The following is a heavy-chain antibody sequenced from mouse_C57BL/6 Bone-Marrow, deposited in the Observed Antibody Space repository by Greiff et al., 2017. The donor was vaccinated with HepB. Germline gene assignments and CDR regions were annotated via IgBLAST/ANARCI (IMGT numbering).Heavy chain of an antibody. J-gene: IGHJ3*01. CDR1: GFNIKDYY. D-gene: IGHD2-1*01. CDR2: IDPEDGET. V-gene: IGHV14-2*01. Sequence: EVQLQQSGAELVKPGASVKLSCTASGFNIKDYYMHWVKQRTEQGLEWIGRIDPEDGETKYAPKFQGKATITADTSSNTAYLQLSSLTSEDTAVYYCADYGNYAWFAYWGQGTLGTVSA. CDR3: ADYGNYAWFAY.